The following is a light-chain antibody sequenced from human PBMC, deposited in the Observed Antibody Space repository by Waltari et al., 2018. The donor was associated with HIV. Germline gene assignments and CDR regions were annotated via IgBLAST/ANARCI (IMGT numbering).Light chain of an antibody. CDR3: QQRGTWPPVS. CDR2: ETS. V-gene: IGKV3-11*01. J-gene: IGKJ4*01. Sequence: EIVLTQSPATLSVSPGERAILSCRASQSVSRHLAWYQQKSGQAPRLLIYETSTRAAGTPGRFNGSGSGTDFALTITDVEPVDVAVYYCQQRGTWPPVSFGGGTRVEI. CDR1: QSVSRH.